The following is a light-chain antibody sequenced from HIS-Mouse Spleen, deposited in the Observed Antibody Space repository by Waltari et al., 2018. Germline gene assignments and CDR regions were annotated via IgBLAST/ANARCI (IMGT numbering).Light chain of an antibody. V-gene: IGKV2-28*01. CDR2: LGS. CDR1: QSLLHSNGYNY. J-gene: IGKJ5*01. CDR3: MQALQTPEIT. Sequence: DIVMTQSPLSLPVTLGERASISCRSSQSLLHSNGYNYLDCYLQKPGQSPQLLIYLGSNRASGVPDRFSGSGSGTDFTLKISRVEAEDVGVYYCMQALQTPEITFGQGTRLEIK.